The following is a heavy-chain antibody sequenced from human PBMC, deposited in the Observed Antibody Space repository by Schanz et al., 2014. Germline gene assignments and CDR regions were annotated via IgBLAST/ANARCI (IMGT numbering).Heavy chain of an antibody. CDR3: ARDGDRFYHNYYMDV. D-gene: IGHD4-17*01. V-gene: IGHV3-30-3*01. J-gene: IGHJ6*03. CDR1: GFTFSSYA. Sequence: VQLLESGGGLVQPGGSLRLSCAASGFTFSSYAMSWVRQAPGKGLEWVAVISYDGSNKYYADSVKGRFTISRDNSKNTLYLQMNTLRAEVTAVYYCARDGDRFYHNYYMDVWGKGTTVTVSS. CDR2: ISYDGSNK.